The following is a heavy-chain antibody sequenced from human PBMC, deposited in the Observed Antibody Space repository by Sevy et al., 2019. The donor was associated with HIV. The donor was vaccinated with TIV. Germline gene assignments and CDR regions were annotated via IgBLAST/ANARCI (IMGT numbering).Heavy chain of an antibody. V-gene: IGHV3-23*01. J-gene: IGHJ4*02. CDR3: AKGYGSGSPTDY. CDR1: GFIFNSYA. CDR2: ISDSGGST. Sequence: GGSLRLSCAASGFIFNSYAMTWVRQAPGKGLEWVSGISDSGGSTYYADSVKGRFTISRDNSRNTLYLEMNSLRAEDTAVYYCAKGYGSGSPTDYWGQGTLVTVSS. D-gene: IGHD3-10*01.